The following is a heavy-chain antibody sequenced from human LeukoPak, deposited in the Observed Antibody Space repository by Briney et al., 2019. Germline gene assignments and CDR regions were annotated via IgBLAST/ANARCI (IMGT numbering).Heavy chain of an antibody. CDR3: AKDQKWWLVHNPNYYYYYMDV. V-gene: IGHV3-30*02. D-gene: IGHD6-19*01. CDR1: GFTFSSYG. Sequence: GGFLRLSCAASGFTFSSYGMHWVRQAPGKGLEWVAFIRYDGSNKYYADSVKGRFTISRDNSKNTLYLQMNSLRAEDTAVYYCAKDQKWWLVHNPNYYYYYMDVWGKGTTVTISS. CDR2: IRYDGSNK. J-gene: IGHJ6*03.